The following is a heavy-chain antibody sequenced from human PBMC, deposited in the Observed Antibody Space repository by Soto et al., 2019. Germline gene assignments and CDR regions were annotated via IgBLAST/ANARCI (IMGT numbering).Heavy chain of an antibody. J-gene: IGHJ3*02. D-gene: IGHD3-22*01. CDR3: ARTQYYYDSSGYYLGAFDI. Sequence: SETLSLTCTVSGVSVSTNTQYWGWIRQSPGKGLEWIGSIYYSGSTYYNPSLKSRVTMSVDTSKNQFSLKLSSVTAVDTAVYYCARTQYYYDSSGYYLGAFDIWGQGTMVTVSS. CDR1: GVSVSTNTQY. CDR2: IYYSGST. V-gene: IGHV4-39*07.